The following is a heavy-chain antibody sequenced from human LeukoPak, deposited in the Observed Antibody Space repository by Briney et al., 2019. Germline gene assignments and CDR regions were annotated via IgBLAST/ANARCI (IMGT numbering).Heavy chain of an antibody. CDR1: GYTFTGYY. Sequence: ASVKVSCKASGYTFTGYYMHWVRQAPGQGLEWMGRINPNSGGTNYAQKFQGRVTMTRDTSISTAYMELSRLRSDDTAVYYCARGVHFWSGYRLQFDPWGQGTLVTVSS. CDR2: INPNSGGT. J-gene: IGHJ5*02. V-gene: IGHV1-2*06. CDR3: ARGVHFWSGYRLQFDP. D-gene: IGHD3-3*02.